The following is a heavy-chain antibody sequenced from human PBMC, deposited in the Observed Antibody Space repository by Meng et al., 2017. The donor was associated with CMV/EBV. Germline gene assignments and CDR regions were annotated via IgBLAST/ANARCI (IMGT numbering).Heavy chain of an antibody. CDR3: ARPSEGYYYGMDV. D-gene: IGHD2-2*01. J-gene: IGHJ6*02. Sequence: ASVKVSCKASGYTFTGYYMHWVRQAPGQGLEWMGWINPNSGGTNYAQKFQGRVTMIRDTSISTAYMELSRLRSDDTAVYYCARPSEGYYYGMDVWGQGTTVTVSS. V-gene: IGHV1-2*02. CDR1: GYTFTGYY. CDR2: INPNSGGT.